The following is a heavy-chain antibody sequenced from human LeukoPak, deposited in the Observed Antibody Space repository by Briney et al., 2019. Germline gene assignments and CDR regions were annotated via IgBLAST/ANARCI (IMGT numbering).Heavy chain of an antibody. Sequence: SQTLSLTCTVSGGSISSGGYYWSWIRQPPGKGLEWIGYIYHSGSTYYNPSLKSRVTISVDRSKNQFSLKLSSVTAADTAVYYCARDLEEKLRFVGPDAFDIWGQGTMVTVSS. D-gene: IGHD3-3*01. CDR1: GGSISSGGYY. CDR3: ARDLEEKLRFVGPDAFDI. V-gene: IGHV4-30-2*01. CDR2: IYHSGST. J-gene: IGHJ3*02.